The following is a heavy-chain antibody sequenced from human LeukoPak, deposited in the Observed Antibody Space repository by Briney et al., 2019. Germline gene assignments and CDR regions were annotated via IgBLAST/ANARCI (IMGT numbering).Heavy chain of an antibody. V-gene: IGHV3-7*01. CDR1: GFTLSDYW. D-gene: IGHD3-3*01. CDR2: IKQDGSEK. Sequence: PGGSLRLSCVASGFTLSDYWMTWVRQAPGKGLECVANIKQDGSEKFYVDSVKGRFTISRDNAKNSLYLQMNSLRAEDTAVYYCARDGRFSYGAFDIWGQGTMVTVSS. CDR3: ARDGRFSYGAFDI. J-gene: IGHJ3*02.